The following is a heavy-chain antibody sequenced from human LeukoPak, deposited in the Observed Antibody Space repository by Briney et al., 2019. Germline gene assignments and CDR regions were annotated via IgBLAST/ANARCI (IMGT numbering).Heavy chain of an antibody. CDR3: ARRGGIIRGVASYYYMDV. CDR1: GGSISSDSYY. Sequence: SETLSLTCSVSGGSISSDSYYWSWIRQPAGKGLDWIGRIYSSGSTNYNPSLKSRVTISLDTSKNQFSLKLSSVTAADTAAYYCARRGGIIRGVASYYYMDVWGKGTTVTISS. J-gene: IGHJ6*03. D-gene: IGHD3-10*01. V-gene: IGHV4-61*02. CDR2: IYSSGST.